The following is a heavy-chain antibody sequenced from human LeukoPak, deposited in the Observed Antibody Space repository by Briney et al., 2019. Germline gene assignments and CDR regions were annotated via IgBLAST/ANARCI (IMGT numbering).Heavy chain of an antibody. CDR1: GFTFSDYR. CDR3: AKDSQRGYYDSSGYYGDAFDI. CDR2: ISSSSSYI. V-gene: IGHV3-21*04. Sequence: GGSLRLSCAASGFTFSDYRMNWVRQAPGKGLEWVSSISSSSSYIYYADSVKGRFTISRDNSKKSMYLQMNSLRAEDTAVYYCAKDSQRGYYDSSGYYGDAFDIWGQGTMVTVSS. J-gene: IGHJ3*02. D-gene: IGHD3-22*01.